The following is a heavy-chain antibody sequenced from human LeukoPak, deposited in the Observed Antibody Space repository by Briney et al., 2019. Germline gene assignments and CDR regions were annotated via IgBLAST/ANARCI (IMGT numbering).Heavy chain of an antibody. CDR3: AKKKGSGWSRWFDP. CDR1: GFTFSSYA. V-gene: IGHV3-23*01. Sequence: GGSLRLSCAASGFTFSSYAMSWVRQAPGKGLEWVSAISDSGGSTYYADSVKGRFTISRDNSKNTLYLQMNSLRAEDTAVYYCAKKKGSGWSRWFDPWGQGTLVTVSS. J-gene: IGHJ5*02. CDR2: ISDSGGST. D-gene: IGHD6-19*01.